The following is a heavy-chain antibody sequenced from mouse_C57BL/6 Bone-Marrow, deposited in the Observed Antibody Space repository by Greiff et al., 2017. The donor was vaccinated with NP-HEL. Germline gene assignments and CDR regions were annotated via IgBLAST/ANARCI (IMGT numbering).Heavy chain of an antibody. CDR2: IWGGGST. V-gene: IGHV2-9*01. J-gene: IGHJ4*01. D-gene: IGHD1-1*01. Sequence: VKLVESGPGLVAPSQRLSITCTVSGFSLTSYGVDWVRQPPGKGLEWLGVIWGGGSTNYNSALMSRLSISKDNSKSQVFLKMNSLQTDDTAMYYCAKGLRSSWGAMDYWGQGTSVTVSS. CDR3: AKGLRSSWGAMDY. CDR1: GFSLTSYG.